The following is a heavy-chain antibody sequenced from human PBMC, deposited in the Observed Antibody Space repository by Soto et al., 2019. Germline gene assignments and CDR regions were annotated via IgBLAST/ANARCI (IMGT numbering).Heavy chain of an antibody. J-gene: IGHJ4*02. CDR2: IYYSGST. CDR1: GGPIRSYH. D-gene: IGHD3-16*02. V-gene: IGHV4-59*08. Sequence: PPETLSLTCTVSGGPIRSYHLGWIRQPPGKGLEWIGYIYYSGSTNYNPSLKSRVTISVDTSKNQFSLKLSSVTAADTAVYYCALGGVIVTYWGQGTLVTVSS. CDR3: ALGGVIVTY.